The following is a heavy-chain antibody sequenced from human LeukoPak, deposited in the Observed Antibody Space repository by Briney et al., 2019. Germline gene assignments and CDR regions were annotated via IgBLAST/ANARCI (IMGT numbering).Heavy chain of an antibody. Sequence: SVTVSCTASGGTFSSYAISWVRQAPGQGLEWMGGIIPIFGTANYAQKFQGRVTITADESTSTAYMELSSLRSEDTAVYYCARDPGGYSYGLRFDPWGQGTLVTVSS. J-gene: IGHJ5*02. CDR2: IIPIFGTA. V-gene: IGHV1-69*13. CDR1: GGTFSSYA. CDR3: ARDPGGYSYGLRFDP. D-gene: IGHD5-18*01.